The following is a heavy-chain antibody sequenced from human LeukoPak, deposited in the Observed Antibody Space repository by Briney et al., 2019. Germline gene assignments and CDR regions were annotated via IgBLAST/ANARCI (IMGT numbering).Heavy chain of an antibody. D-gene: IGHD5-18*01. CDR3: ARRKDGYGFDY. J-gene: IGHJ4*02. Sequence: PSQTLSLTCTVSGGSISSGSYYWSWIRQPPGKGLEWIGSIYYSGSTYYNPSLKSRVTISVDTSKNQFSLKLSSVTAADTAVYYCARRKDGYGFDYWGQGTLVTVSS. CDR1: GGSISSGSYY. CDR2: IYYSGST. V-gene: IGHV4-39*01.